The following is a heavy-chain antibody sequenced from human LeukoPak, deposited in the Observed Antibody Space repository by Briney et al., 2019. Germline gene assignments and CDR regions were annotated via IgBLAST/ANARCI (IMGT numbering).Heavy chain of an antibody. J-gene: IGHJ5*02. D-gene: IGHD3-10*01. Sequence: SETLSLTCTVSGGSISSSSYYWGWIRQPPGKGLEWIGSIYYSGSTYYNPSLKSRVTISVDTSKNQFSLKLSSVTAADTAVYYCARRLLWFGTHGWFDPWGQGTLVTVSS. CDR1: GGSISSSSYY. CDR3: ARRLLWFGTHGWFDP. V-gene: IGHV4-39*01. CDR2: IYYSGST.